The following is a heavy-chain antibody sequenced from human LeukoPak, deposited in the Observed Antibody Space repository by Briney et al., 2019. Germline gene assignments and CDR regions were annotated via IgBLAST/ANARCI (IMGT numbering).Heavy chain of an antibody. V-gene: IGHV3-21*01. Sequence: GGSLRLSCAASGFTFSSYSMNWVRQAPGKGLEWVSSISSSGSYIYYADSVKGRFTISRDNAKNSLYLQMNSLRAEDTAVYYCARDNGYLESWFDPWGQGTLVTVSS. CDR3: ARDNGYLESWFDP. CDR1: GFTFSSYS. CDR2: ISSSGSYI. J-gene: IGHJ5*02. D-gene: IGHD4-17*01.